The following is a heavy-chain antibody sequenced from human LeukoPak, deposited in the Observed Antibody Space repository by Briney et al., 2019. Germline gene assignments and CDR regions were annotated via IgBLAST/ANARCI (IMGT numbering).Heavy chain of an antibody. CDR1: GGTFSSYA. CDR3: ARVLRDYFDY. J-gene: IGHJ4*02. Sequence: ASVKVSCTASGGTFSSYAISWVRQAPGQGLEWMGGIIPIFGTANYAQKFQGRVTITADESTSTAYMELSSLRSEDTAVYYCARVLRDYFDYWGQGTLVTVSS. CDR2: IIPIFGTA. V-gene: IGHV1-69*01.